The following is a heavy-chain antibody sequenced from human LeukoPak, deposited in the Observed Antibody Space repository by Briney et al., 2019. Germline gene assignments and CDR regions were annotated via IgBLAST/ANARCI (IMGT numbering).Heavy chain of an antibody. J-gene: IGHJ4*02. CDR1: GYTFTDYY. CDR2: IVPHSGGT. CDR3: ATLGATSFDY. Sequence: ASVKVSCKTSGYTFTDYYIHWVRQAPGQGLEWMGWIVPHSGGTKYTQKFQGRVTMTRDTSISTAYMELSRLRYDDTAVYYCATLGATSFDYWGQGALVTVSS. V-gene: IGHV1-2*02. D-gene: IGHD1-26*01.